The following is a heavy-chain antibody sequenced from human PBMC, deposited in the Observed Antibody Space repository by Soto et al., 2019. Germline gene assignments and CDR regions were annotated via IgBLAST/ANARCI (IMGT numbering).Heavy chain of an antibody. V-gene: IGHV1-24*01. D-gene: IGHD6-13*01. J-gene: IGHJ6*02. CDR1: GYTLTELS. CDR2: FDPEYGET. Sequence: ASVKVSCKVSGYTLTELSMHWVRQAPGKGLEWMGGFDPEYGETIYAQKFQGRVTMTEDTSTDTAYMELSSLRSEDTAVYYRATDRGASSWYSYYYGRDVWGQGTTVTVSS. CDR3: ATDRGASSWYSYYYGRDV.